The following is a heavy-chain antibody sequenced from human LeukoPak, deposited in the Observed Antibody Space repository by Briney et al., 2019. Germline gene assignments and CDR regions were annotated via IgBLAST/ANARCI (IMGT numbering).Heavy chain of an antibody. D-gene: IGHD3-22*01. Sequence: GGSLRLSCAASRFPFSSYWMHRVRQAPGKGLVWVSRINGDGSITTYADSVKGRFTISRDNAKNMLYLQLDSLTAEDTAVYYCSRGLVGYYHDSSTYPDSWGQGTLVTVSS. CDR1: RFPFSSYW. CDR3: SRGLVGYYHDSSTYPDS. V-gene: IGHV3-74*01. CDR2: INGDGSIT. J-gene: IGHJ4*02.